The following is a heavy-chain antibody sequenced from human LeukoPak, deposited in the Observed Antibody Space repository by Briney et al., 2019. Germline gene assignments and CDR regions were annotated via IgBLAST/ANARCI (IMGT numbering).Heavy chain of an antibody. CDR1: GFTFCSAW. D-gene: IGHD3-16*01. V-gene: IGHV3-7*01. Sequence: GGALRLSCAASGFTFCSAWMTWGRQAPGKGLEWVATIKDDGSDKYYVDSVKGRFTISRDNAKKSLWLQMNSLRVEDTAMYYCADLGSRDWGQGTLVTVSS. J-gene: IGHJ4*02. CDR2: IKDDGSDK. CDR3: ADLGSRD.